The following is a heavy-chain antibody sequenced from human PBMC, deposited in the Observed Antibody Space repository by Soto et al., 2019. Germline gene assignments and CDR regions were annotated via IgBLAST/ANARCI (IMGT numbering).Heavy chain of an antibody. CDR1: GFTFSSYS. V-gene: IGHV3-48*02. J-gene: IGHJ6*02. D-gene: IGHD3-3*01. CDR3: ARIPTIFGVVKDVYYYYGMDV. CDR2: ISSSSSTI. Sequence: GGSLRLSCAASGFTFSSYSMNWVRQAPGKGLEWVSYISSSSSTIYYADSVKGRFTISRDNAKNSLYLQMNSLRDEDTAVYYCARIPTIFGVVKDVYYYYGMDVWGQGTTVTVSS.